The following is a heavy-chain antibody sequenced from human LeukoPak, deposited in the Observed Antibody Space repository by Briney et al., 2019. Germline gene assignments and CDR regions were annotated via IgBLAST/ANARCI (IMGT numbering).Heavy chain of an antibody. CDR1: GFTVSSNY. D-gene: IGHD6-19*01. J-gene: IGHJ3*02. Sequence: PGGSLRLSCAASGFTVSSNYMSWVRQAPGKGLEWVSVIYSGGSTYYADSVKGRFTISRDNSKNTLYLQMNSLRAEDTAVYYCASSSYSSGWWGDDAFDIWGQGTMVTVSS. CDR2: IYSGGST. V-gene: IGHV3-66*01. CDR3: ASSSYSSGWWGDDAFDI.